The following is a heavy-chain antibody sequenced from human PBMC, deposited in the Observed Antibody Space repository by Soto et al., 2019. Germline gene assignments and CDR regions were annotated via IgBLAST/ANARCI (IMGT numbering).Heavy chain of an antibody. Sequence: SVLLSLAYTFSEGHISSGSYYWSWIRQPPGKGLEWIGYIYYSGSTNYNPSLKSRVTISVDTSKNQFSLKLSSVTAADTAVYYCARFSCGWYPLPSCDY. V-gene: IGHV4-61*01. CDR2: IYYSGST. J-gene: IGHJ4*01. CDR3: ARFSCGWYPLPSCDY. D-gene: IGHD6-19*01. CDR1: EGHISSGSYY.